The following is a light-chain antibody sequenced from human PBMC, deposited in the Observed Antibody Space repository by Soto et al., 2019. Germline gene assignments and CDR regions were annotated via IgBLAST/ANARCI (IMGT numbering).Light chain of an antibody. V-gene: IGKV1-33*01. CDR1: QDISNY. CDR2: DAS. J-gene: IGKJ4*01. Sequence: DSQMTQSPSSLSASVGDRVTITCQASQDISNYLNWYQQKPGKAPKLLIYDASNLETGVPTRFSGSGSGTEFTFTISSPQPEDIATYYCQQYNNLPPLTCGGGTKVEIK. CDR3: QQYNNLPPLT.